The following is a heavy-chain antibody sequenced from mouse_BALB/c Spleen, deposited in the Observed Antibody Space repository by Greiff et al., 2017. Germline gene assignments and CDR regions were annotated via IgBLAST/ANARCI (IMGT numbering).Heavy chain of an antibody. J-gene: IGHJ4*01. CDR2: ISYDGSN. CDR3: ARALLRYYAMDY. CDR1: GYSITSGYY. Sequence: EVQLQESGPGLVKPSQSLSLTCSVTGYSITSGYYWNWIRQFPGNKLEWMGYISYDGSNNYNPSLKNRISITRDTSKNQFFLKLNSVTTEDTATYYCARALLRYYAMDYWGQGTSVTVSS. D-gene: IGHD1-1*01. V-gene: IGHV3-6*02.